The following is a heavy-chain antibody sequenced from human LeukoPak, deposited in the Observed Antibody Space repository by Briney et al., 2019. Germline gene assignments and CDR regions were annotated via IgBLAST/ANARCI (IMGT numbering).Heavy chain of an antibody. CDR3: ASYNDRDAFNI. CDR1: GFNFSSYA. Sequence: GGSLRLSCAPSGFNFSSYAMSWVRQAPGKGLEGVSGIGASCCFTYYAASVKGRFTISRDNSKNTLYLQMNSLKSEDTAMYYCASYNDRDAFNISGQGTMVTVSS. CDR2: IGASCCFT. D-gene: IGHD1-14*01. J-gene: IGHJ3*02. V-gene: IGHV3-23*01.